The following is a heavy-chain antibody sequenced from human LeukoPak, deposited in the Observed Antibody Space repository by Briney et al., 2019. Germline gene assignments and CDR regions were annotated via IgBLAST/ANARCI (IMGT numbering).Heavy chain of an antibody. Sequence: GGSLRLSCAASGFTFSNAWMSWVRQAPGKGLEWVGRIKSKTDGGTTDYAAPVKGRFTISRDDAKNTLYLQMNSLKTEDTAVYYCTTAEGRGEADYWGQGTLVTVSS. CDR1: GFTFSNAW. CDR3: TTAEGRGEADY. J-gene: IGHJ4*02. CDR2: IKSKTDGGTT. D-gene: IGHD2-21*01. V-gene: IGHV3-15*01.